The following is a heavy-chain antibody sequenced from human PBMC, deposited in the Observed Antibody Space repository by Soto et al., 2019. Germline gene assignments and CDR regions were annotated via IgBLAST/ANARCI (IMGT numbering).Heavy chain of an antibody. CDR1: GYTXTSYA. D-gene: IGHD5-12*01. V-gene: IGHV1-3*01. J-gene: IGHJ4*02. CDR3: ARGHSGYDFFDY. Sequence: ASVKVSCKASGYTXTSYAMHWVRQAPGQRLEWMGWINPFNGNTEYSQKFQGRVTITRDTSASTAYMELGSLRSEDTAVYYCARGHSGYDFFDYWGQGALVTVSS. CDR2: INPFNGNT.